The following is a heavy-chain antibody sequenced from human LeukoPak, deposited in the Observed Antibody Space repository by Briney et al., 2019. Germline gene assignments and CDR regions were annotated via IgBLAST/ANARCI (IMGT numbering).Heavy chain of an antibody. J-gene: IGHJ4*02. D-gene: IGHD6-13*01. CDR3: ARQQGYIMAAAAYYFDY. Sequence: GSLRLSCAASGFTFSSYSMNWVRQAPGKGLEWIGSIFYSGSTFFNPSLKSRVTISVDTSKNQFSLKLSSVTAADTAVYYCARQQGYIMAAAAYYFDYWGQGTLVTVSS. CDR1: GFTFSSYSMN. CDR2: IFYSGST. V-gene: IGHV4-39*01.